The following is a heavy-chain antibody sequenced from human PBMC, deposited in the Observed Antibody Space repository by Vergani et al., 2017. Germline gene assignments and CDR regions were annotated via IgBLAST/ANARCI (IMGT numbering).Heavy chain of an antibody. D-gene: IGHD6-13*01. CDR2: INHSGST. CDR1: GGSFSGYY. J-gene: IGHJ6*03. Sequence: QVQLQQWGAGLLKPSETLSLTCAVYGGSFSGYYWSWIRQPPGKGLEWIGEINHSGSTNYNPSLKSRVTISVDTSKNQFSLKLSSVTAADTAVYYCARVVEQQLWSYYYYMDVWGKGTTVTVSS. V-gene: IGHV4-34*01. CDR3: ARVVEQQLWSYYYYMDV.